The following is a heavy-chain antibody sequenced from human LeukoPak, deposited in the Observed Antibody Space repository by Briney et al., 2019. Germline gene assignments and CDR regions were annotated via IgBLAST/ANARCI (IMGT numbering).Heavy chain of an antibody. V-gene: IGHV3-30*02. CDR3: AKEYQPNWIDA. J-gene: IGHJ5*02. D-gene: IGHD2-2*01. CDR1: GFTFSNYG. CDR2: IPYEGSNK. Sequence: GGSLRLSRAASGFTFSNYGMHWVRQAPGKGLEWVVFIPYEGSNKYYRESVKGLFTISRDNSKNTLYLQMNSLRAEDTAMYYCAKEYQPNWIDAWAQGTLVTVSS.